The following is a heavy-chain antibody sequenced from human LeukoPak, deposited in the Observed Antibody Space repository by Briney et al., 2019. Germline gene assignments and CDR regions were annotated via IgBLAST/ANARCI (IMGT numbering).Heavy chain of an antibody. V-gene: IGHV4-59*08. J-gene: IGHJ4*02. CDR3: ARGTHYFDY. D-gene: IGHD3-10*01. CDR1: GGSISSYY. CDR2: IYYSGST. Sequence: SETLSHTCTVSGGSISSYYWSWIRQPPGKGLEWIGYIYYSGSTNYNPSLKSRVTISVDTSKNQFCLKLSSVTAADTAVYYCARGTHYFDYWGQGTLVTVSS.